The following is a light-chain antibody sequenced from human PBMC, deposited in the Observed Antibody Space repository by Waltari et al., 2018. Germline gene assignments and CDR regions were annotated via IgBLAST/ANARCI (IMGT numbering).Light chain of an antibody. CDR1: QSLLHSNGYEY. Sequence: DFVMTQSPLSLPVTPGEPATIFCRSSQSLLHSNGYEYLDWYLQRPGQSPQLLIYLGSSRASGVPDRFSGSGSGTDFTLKISRVEAEDAGVYYCMEALQSVTFGQGTRLEIK. CDR3: MEALQSVT. V-gene: IGKV2-28*01. CDR2: LGS. J-gene: IGKJ5*01.